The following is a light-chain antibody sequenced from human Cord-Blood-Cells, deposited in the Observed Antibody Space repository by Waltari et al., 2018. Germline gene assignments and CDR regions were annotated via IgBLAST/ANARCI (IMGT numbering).Light chain of an antibody. Sequence: QSALPQPASVSGSPGQSITISCTGTSSDVGSYNLVPWYQQHPGKAPKLMIYEVSKRPSGVSNRFSGSKSGNTASLTISGLQAEDEADYYCCSYAGSSTWVFGGGTKLTVL. CDR2: EVS. V-gene: IGLV2-23*02. CDR1: SSDVGSYNL. J-gene: IGLJ3*02. CDR3: CSYAGSSTWV.